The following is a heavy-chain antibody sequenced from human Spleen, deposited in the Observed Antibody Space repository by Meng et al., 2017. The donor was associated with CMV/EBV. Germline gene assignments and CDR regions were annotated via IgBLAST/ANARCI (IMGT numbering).Heavy chain of an antibody. CDR2: IRQDGSEK. D-gene: IGHD1-26*01. J-gene: IGHJ6*02. CDR1: GFTFSSYW. V-gene: IGHV3-7*01. Sequence: GGSLRLSCAASGFTFSSYWMSWVRQAPGKGLEWVANIRQDGSEKYYVDSVKGRFTISRDNAKNSLYLQMNSLRAEDTAVYYCAKVLTSGSCCSGMDVWGQGTTVTVSS. CDR3: AKVLTSGSCCSGMDV.